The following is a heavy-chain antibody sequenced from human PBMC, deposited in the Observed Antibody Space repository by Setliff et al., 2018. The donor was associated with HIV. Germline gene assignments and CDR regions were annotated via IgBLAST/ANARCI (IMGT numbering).Heavy chain of an antibody. CDR3: ARGHLDYNFWDEVLGNWFDP. V-gene: IGHV1-8*02. CDR1: GYTFTNYD. Sequence: ASVKVSCKASGYTFTNYDINWVRQAPGQGLEWMGWMNPNSGNTGYAQKFQGRVTMTRNTSIRTAYMELSSLRSEDTAVYYCARGHLDYNFWDEVLGNWFDPWGQGTLVTVSS. D-gene: IGHD3-3*01. CDR2: MNPNSGNT. J-gene: IGHJ5*02.